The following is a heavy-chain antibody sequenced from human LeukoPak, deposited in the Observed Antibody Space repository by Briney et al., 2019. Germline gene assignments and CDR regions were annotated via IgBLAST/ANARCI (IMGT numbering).Heavy chain of an antibody. J-gene: IGHJ4*02. Sequence: FYADSVKGRSTISRDSSKNTLYLQMNSLRPEDTAVYYCVKGRSGSSYSPSDSWGQGTLVTASS. CDR3: VKGRSGSSYSPSDS. V-gene: IGHV3-30*02. D-gene: IGHD2-15*01.